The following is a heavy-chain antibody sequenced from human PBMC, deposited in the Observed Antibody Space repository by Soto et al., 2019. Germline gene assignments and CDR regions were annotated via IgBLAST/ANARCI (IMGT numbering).Heavy chain of an antibody. CDR2: IIPIFGTP. J-gene: IGHJ4*02. V-gene: IGHV1-69*01. CDR1: GVPFSSYA. CDR3: ARGSHSPGIAVAGFYY. Sequence: QVQLVQSGAEVKKPGSSVKVSCKASGVPFSSYAIGWVRQAPGQGLEWMGGIIPIFGTPNYAQKFQGRVTITADESTTTAYLDLSSLTSEDTAMYYCARGSHSPGIAVAGFYYWGQGTLVTVSS. D-gene: IGHD6-19*01.